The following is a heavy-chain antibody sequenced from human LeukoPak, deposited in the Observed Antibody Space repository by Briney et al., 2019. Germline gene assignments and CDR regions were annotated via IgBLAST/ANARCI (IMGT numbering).Heavy chain of an antibody. CDR3: ARDGLYYYDSSGYGVDY. CDR1: GYTFTSYY. D-gene: IGHD3-22*01. J-gene: IGHJ4*02. CDR2: IDPSGGST. Sequence: GASVKVSCKASGYTFTSYYMHWVRQALGQGLEWMGIIDPSGGSTSYAQKFQGRVTMTRDTSTSTVYMELSSLRSEDTAVYYCARDGLYYYDSSGYGVDYWGQGTLVTVSS. V-gene: IGHV1-46*01.